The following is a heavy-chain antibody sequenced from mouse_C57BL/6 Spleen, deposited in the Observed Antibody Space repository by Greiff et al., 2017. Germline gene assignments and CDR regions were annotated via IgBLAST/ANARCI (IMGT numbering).Heavy chain of an antibody. V-gene: IGHV1-55*01. J-gene: IGHJ2*01. CDR3: ASTVVATGDY. CDR1: GYTFTSYW. D-gene: IGHD1-1*01. CDR2: IYPGSGST. Sequence: QVQLQQPGAELVKPGASVKMSCKASGYTFTSYWITWVKQRPGQGLEWIGDIYPGSGSTNYNEKFKSKATLTVDTSSSTAYLQLSSLTSEDSAVYYCASTVVATGDYWCQDATLTVSS.